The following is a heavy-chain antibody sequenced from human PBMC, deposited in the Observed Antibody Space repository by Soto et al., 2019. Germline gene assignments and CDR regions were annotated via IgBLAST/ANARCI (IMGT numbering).Heavy chain of an antibody. D-gene: IGHD4-17*01. CDR3: AHRRPTVITPFDY. CDR2: VNCNDNK. Sequence: QITLKESGPTLVEPTQTLTLTCTFSGFSLSTSGVGVGWIRQPPGQALEWLAFVNCNDNKRYSPSLNSRLTITKDTSKNQVVLTMTYMASVDTGTYYCAHRRPTVITPFDYWSQGTLVTVSS. CDR1: GFSLSTSGVG. J-gene: IGHJ4*02. V-gene: IGHV2-5*01.